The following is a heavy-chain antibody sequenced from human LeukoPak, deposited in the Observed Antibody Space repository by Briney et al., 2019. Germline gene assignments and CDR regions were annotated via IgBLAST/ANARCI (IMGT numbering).Heavy chain of an antibody. CDR3: ARGLQQLVRGFNYYFMDV. J-gene: IGHJ6*03. CDR1: GFTFSSDW. Sequence: PGGSLRLSCAASGFTFSSDWMHWVRQAPGKGLVCVSYINGDGSSTNYADSVRGRFTISRDNAKNSLYLQMNSLRAEDTAVYYCARGLQQLVRGFNYYFMDVWGKGTTVTVSS. D-gene: IGHD6-13*01. CDR2: INGDGSST. V-gene: IGHV3-74*01.